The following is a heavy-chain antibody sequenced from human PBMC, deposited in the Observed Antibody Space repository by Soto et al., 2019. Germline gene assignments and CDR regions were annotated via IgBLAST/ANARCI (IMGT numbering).Heavy chain of an antibody. D-gene: IGHD1-1*01. CDR3: VRDGTKTLRDWFDH. CDR2: IYATGTT. CDR1: GSSISGYY. Sequence: XETLSLTCTVAGSSISGYYWSWIRKSAGKGLEWIGRIYATGTTDYNPSLKSRVMMSVDTSKKQFSLKLRSVTAADTAVYYCVRDGTKTLRDWFDHWGQGISVTVSS. J-gene: IGHJ5*02. V-gene: IGHV4-4*07.